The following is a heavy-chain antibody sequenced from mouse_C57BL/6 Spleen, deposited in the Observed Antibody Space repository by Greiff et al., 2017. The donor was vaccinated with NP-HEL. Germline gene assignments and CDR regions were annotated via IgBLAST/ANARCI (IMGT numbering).Heavy chain of an antibody. J-gene: IGHJ1*03. CDR3: AIWGHYYGSSSHWYFDV. D-gene: IGHD1-1*01. CDR2: IHPSDSDT. V-gene: IGHV1-74*01. CDR1: GYTFTSYW. Sequence: QVQLQQSGAELVKPGASVKVSCKASGYTFTSYWMHWVKQRPGQGLEWIGRIHPSDSDTNYNQKFKGKATLTVDKSSSTAYMQLSSRTSEDTAVYYCAIWGHYYGSSSHWYFDVWGTGTTVTGSS.